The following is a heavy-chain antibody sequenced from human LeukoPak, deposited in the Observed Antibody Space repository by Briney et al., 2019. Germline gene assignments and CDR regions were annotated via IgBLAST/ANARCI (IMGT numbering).Heavy chain of an antibody. D-gene: IGHD3-3*01. CDR3: AKGGEDFWSGWYYFDY. J-gene: IGHJ4*02. Sequence: GGSLRLSCAASGFTFSSYAMSWVRQAPGKGLEWVSAISGSGGSTYYADSVKGRFTISRDNSKNTLYLQMNSLRAEDTAVYYCAKGGEDFWSGWYYFDYWGQGTLLIVSS. V-gene: IGHV3-23*01. CDR1: GFTFSSYA. CDR2: ISGSGGST.